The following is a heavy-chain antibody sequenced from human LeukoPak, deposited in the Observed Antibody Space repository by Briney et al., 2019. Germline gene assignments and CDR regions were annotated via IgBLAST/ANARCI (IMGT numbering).Heavy chain of an antibody. CDR3: ARDGPGQLLFGTRVVSNWFDP. J-gene: IGHJ5*02. Sequence: ASVKVSCKASGYTFTSYGIGWVRQAPGQGLEWMGWISAYNGNTNYAQKLQGRVTMTTDTSTSTAYMELRNLRSDDTAVYYCARDGPGQLLFGTRVVSNWFDPWGQGTLVTVSS. D-gene: IGHD2-2*01. CDR2: ISAYNGNT. CDR1: GYTFTSYG. V-gene: IGHV1-18*01.